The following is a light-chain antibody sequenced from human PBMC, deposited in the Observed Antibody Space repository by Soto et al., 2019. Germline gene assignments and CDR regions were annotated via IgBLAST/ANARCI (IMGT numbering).Light chain of an antibody. CDR2: STN. J-gene: IGLJ3*02. CDR1: SGSVSTSYY. CDR3: VLYMGGGISV. V-gene: IGLV8-61*01. Sequence: AVVTQEPSFSVSPGGTVTLTCGLNSGSVSTSYYPSWYQQTPGQSPRTLIYSTNTRSSGVPDRFSGSILGNKAALTITGAQADDESDYYCVLYMGGGISVFGGGTKLTVL.